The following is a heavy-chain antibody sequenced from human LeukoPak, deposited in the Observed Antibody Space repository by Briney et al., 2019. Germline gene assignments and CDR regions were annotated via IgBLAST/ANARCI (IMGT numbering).Heavy chain of an antibody. CDR3: ARAIMITFGGVINFDY. CDR1: GGSISSGDYY. D-gene: IGHD3-16*01. Sequence: SETLSLTCTVSGGSISSGDYYWSWIRQPPGKGLEWIGYIYYSGSTYYNPSLKSRVTISVDTSKNQFSLKLSSVTAADTAVYYCARAIMITFGGVINFDYWGQGTLVTVSS. J-gene: IGHJ4*02. V-gene: IGHV4-30-4*01. CDR2: IYYSGST.